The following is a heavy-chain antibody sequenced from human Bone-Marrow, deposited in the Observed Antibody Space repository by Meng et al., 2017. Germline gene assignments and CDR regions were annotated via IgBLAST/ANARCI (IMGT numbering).Heavy chain of an antibody. J-gene: IGHJ2*01. D-gene: IGHD4-17*01. CDR1: CGSISSDNHY. CDR3: ASLYGDSSVWYLDL. Sequence: LRVCDPRLLKTPLTLSLTYTVSCGSISSDNHYWSWIRQHPGKGLEYIGYIYYSGSTNYTPSLKSRVIISVDTSKNKFSLRLNSVTAADTAVYYCASLYGDSSVWYLDLWGRGTLVTVSS. V-gene: IGHV4-31*03. CDR2: IYYSGST.